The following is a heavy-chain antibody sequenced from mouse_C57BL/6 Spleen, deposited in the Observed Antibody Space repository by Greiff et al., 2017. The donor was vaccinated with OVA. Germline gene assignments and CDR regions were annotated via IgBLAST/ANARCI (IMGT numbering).Heavy chain of an antibody. CDR1: GYAFTNYL. Sequence: QVQLQQSGAELVRPGTSVKVSCKASGYAFTNYLIEWVKQRPGQGLEWIGVINPGSGGTNYNEKFKGKATLTADKSSSTAYMQLSSLTSEDSAVYFCAREDYGSSYPLFAYWGQGTLVTVSA. CDR2: INPGSGGT. D-gene: IGHD1-1*01. CDR3: AREDYGSSYPLFAY. J-gene: IGHJ3*01. V-gene: IGHV1-54*01.